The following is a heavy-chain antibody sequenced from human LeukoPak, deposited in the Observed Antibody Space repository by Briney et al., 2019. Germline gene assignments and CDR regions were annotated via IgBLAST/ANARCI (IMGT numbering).Heavy chain of an antibody. V-gene: IGHV7-4-1*02. D-gene: IGHD3-10*01. CDR2: INTYTGNP. J-gene: IGHJ4*02. Sequence: ASVKVSCKASGYTFTGYYIHWVRQAPGQGLEWMGWINTYTGNPTYAQGFTGRFVFSLDTSVSTAYLQISSLKAEDTAVYYCARDITMIREVIIPGFDYWGQGTLVTVSS. CDR3: ARDITMIREVIIPGFDY. CDR1: GYTFTGYY.